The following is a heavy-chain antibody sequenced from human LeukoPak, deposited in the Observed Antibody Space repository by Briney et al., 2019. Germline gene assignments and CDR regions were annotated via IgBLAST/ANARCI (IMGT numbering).Heavy chain of an antibody. D-gene: IGHD2-2*01. V-gene: IGHV1-2*02. CDR3: ARVKKFMPELEF. CDR1: GYTFTDYH. CDR2: ITPNSGAT. J-gene: IGHJ4*02. Sequence: ASVKVSCKSSGYTFTDYHIHWVRQAPGQGLEWMGWITPNSGATKYAQKFQGRVSMTRGTSINTAYLDLTNLRSDDTAIFYCARVKKFMPELEFWGQGTLVIVSS.